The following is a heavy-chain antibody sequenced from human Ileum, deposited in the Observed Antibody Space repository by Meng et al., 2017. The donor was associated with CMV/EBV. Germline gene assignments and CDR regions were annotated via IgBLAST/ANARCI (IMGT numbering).Heavy chain of an antibody. J-gene: IGHJ4*02. CDR2: IRNDGSYK. CDR3: VRINYLDH. V-gene: IGHV3-30*02. CDR1: GFTFSSYG. Sequence: VQLVESGGGVVQAGGSLRLSWAASGFTFSSYGMHWVRQAPGKGLEWVAIIRNDGSYKYYADSVKGRFTISRDNSKNTLYLQMNSLEPEDTAVYYCVRINYLDHWGQGTLVTVSS.